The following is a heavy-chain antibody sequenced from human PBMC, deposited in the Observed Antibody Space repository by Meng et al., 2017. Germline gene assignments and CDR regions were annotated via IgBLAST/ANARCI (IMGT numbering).Heavy chain of an antibody. D-gene: IGHD7-27*01. Sequence: QGRLRESGPGLVKPSVTLSLSCAVSGGSISSSNWWSWVRQPPGKGLEWIGEIYHSGSTNYNPSLKSRVTISVDKSKNQFSLKLSSVTAADTAVYYCARIGDWGSTRYFDYWGQGTLVTVSS. V-gene: IGHV4-4*02. CDR3: ARIGDWGSTRYFDY. J-gene: IGHJ4*02. CDR1: GGSISSSNW. CDR2: IYHSGST.